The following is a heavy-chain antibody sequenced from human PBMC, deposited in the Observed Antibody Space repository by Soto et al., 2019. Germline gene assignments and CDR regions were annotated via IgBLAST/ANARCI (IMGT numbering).Heavy chain of an antibody. V-gene: IGHV1-46*01. CDR3: ARGDIVLVPASEGNWFDP. CDR1: GYSFSTYH. D-gene: IGHD2-2*01. CDR2: INPDGGAT. J-gene: IGHJ5*02. Sequence: QVQLVQSGAEVKMPGTSVKVSCKASGYSFSTYHIHWVRQAPGQGLEWLGFINPDGGATNYAQQFQGRLRLTRDTPTRTVSMELSSLGRDDTAVYYCARGDIVLVPASEGNWFDPWGQGTLVTVS.